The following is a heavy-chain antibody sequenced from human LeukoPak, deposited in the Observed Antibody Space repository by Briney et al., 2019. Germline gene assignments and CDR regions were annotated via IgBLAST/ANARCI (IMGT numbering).Heavy chain of an antibody. Sequence: PGGSLRLSCAASGFTFSSYSMNWVRQAPGKGLEWVSSISSSSSYIYYADSVKGRFTISRDNAKNTLYLQMNSLRVEDTAVYHCARESGSGGDHFDNWGQGTLVTVSS. D-gene: IGHD1-26*01. J-gene: IGHJ4*02. CDR3: ARESGSGGDHFDN. CDR1: GFTFSSYS. V-gene: IGHV3-21*01. CDR2: ISSSSSYI.